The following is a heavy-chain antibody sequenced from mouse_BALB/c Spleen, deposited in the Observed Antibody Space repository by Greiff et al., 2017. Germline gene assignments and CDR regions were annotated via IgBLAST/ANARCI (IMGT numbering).Heavy chain of an antibody. CDR2: INSNGGST. CDR1: GFTFSSYG. Sequence: EVQGVESGGGLVQPGGSRKLSCAASGFTFSSYGMSWVRQTPDKRLELVATINSNGGSTYYPDSVKGRFTISRDNAKNTLYLQMSSLKSEDTAMYYCASHYDYNGDYYAMDYWGQGTSVTVSS. CDR3: ASHYDYNGDYYAMDY. J-gene: IGHJ4*01. V-gene: IGHV5-6-3*01. D-gene: IGHD2-4*01.